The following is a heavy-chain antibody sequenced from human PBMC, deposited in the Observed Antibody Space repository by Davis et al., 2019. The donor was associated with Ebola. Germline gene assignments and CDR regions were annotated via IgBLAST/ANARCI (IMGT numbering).Heavy chain of an antibody. CDR3: AGGKQQLVPYYYYYMDV. V-gene: IGHV3-21*01. J-gene: IGHJ6*03. CDR1: GFTFSSYS. CDR2: ISSSSSYI. D-gene: IGHD6-13*01. Sequence: GESLKISCAASGFTFSSYSMNWVRQAPGKGLEWVSSISSSSSYIYYADSVKGRFTISRDNAKNSLYLQMNSLRAEDTAVYYCAGGKQQLVPYYYYYMDVWGKGTTVTVSS.